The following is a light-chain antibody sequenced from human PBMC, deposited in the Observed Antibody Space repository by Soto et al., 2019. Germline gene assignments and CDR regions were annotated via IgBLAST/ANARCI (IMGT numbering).Light chain of an antibody. CDR2: HND. J-gene: IGLJ1*01. Sequence: QSVLTQPPSASGTPGQSVTISCSGRSSNIGSNTVDWHRQLPGTAPKLLIYHNDQRPSGVPDRFSGSKSGTSATLGITGFQTGDEADYYCGSWDSSLSAYVFGTGTKVTVL. CDR1: SSNIGSNT. CDR3: GSWDSSLSAYV. V-gene: IGLV1-44*01.